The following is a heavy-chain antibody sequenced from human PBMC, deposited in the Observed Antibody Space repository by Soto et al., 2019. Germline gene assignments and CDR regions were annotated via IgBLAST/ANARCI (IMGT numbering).Heavy chain of an antibody. D-gene: IGHD3-10*01. CDR2: ITRTAETT. CDR3: TKTYYYGSDNYPRCDP. J-gene: IGHJ5*02. Sequence: EAQVLESGGGLVQPGGSLRLSCAASGFTFINYAMSWVRQAPGKGLEWVSTITRTAETTYYIDSVKGRFTISRDNSKNTVYLQMNSLRVEDTAVYYCTKTYYYGSDNYPRCDPLGQGTLVTVSS. V-gene: IGHV3-23*01. CDR1: GFTFINYA.